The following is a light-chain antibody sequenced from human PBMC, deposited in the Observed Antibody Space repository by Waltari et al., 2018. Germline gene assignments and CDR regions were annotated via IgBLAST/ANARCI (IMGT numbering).Light chain of an antibody. V-gene: IGLV7-46*01. CDR1: TRPDHSTHY. CDR3: LVPYTDVWSGV. J-gene: IGLJ3*02. Sequence: QAVMTQEPPLTRSQGGTVTLTSRTSTRPDHSTHYPYWSQQKPAQVPKTLIYDTNKRHSWTPARFSGSLLGGKAALTLSGAQPEDEAEYYCLVPYTDVWSGVFGGGTKLTVL. CDR2: DTN.